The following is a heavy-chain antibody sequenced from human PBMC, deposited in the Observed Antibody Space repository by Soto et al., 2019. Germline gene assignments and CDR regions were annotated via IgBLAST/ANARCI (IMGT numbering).Heavy chain of an antibody. J-gene: IGHJ4*02. Sequence: QLQLQESGPGLVKPSETLCLTCTVSGGSISSSSYYWGWIRQPPGKGLEWIGSIYYSGSTYYNPSLKSRVTIAVDTSKNQVSLKLSSVTAADTAVYYCARQGPGITGTDFDYWGQGTLVTVSS. CDR3: ARQGPGITGTDFDY. D-gene: IGHD1-20*01. CDR2: IYYSGST. V-gene: IGHV4-39*01. CDR1: GGSISSSSYY.